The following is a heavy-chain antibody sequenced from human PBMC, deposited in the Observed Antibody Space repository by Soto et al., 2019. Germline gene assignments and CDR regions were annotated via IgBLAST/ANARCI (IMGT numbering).Heavy chain of an antibody. D-gene: IGHD3-3*01. V-gene: IGHV4-39*01. Sequence: SETLSLTCTVSGGSISSSSYYWGWIRQPPGKGLEWIGSIYYSGSTYYNPSLKSRVTISVDTSKNQFSLKLSSVTAADTAVYYCARHSPDFWSAQPQPTPDNWFDPWGQGTLVTVSS. CDR1: GGSISSSSYY. J-gene: IGHJ5*02. CDR3: ARHSPDFWSAQPQPTPDNWFDP. CDR2: IYYSGST.